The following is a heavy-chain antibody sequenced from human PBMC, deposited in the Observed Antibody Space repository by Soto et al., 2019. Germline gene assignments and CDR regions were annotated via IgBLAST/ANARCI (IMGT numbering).Heavy chain of an antibody. J-gene: IGHJ6*02. V-gene: IGHV3-33*01. CDR3: ARDRITMIVVENYYGMDV. D-gene: IGHD3-22*01. CDR2: IWYDGSNK. CDR1: GFTFSSYG. Sequence: PGGSLRLSCAASGFTFSSYGMHWVRQAPGKGLEWVAVIWYDGSNKYYADSVKGRFTISRDNSKNTLYLQMNSLRAEDTAVYYCARDRITMIVVENYYGMDVWGQGTTVTVSS.